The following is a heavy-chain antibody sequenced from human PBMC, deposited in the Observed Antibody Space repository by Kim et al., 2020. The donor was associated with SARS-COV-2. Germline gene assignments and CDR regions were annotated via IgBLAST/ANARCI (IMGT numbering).Heavy chain of an antibody. V-gene: IGHV3-33*01. CDR1: GFTFSSYG. D-gene: IGHD6-13*01. Sequence: GGSLRLSCAASGFTFSSYGMHWVRQAPGKGLEWVAVIWYDGSNKYYADSVKGRFTISRDNSKNTLYLQMNSLRAEDTAVYYCARDRGQQQLVRLDYFDYWGQGTLVTVSS. CDR3: ARDRGQQQLVRLDYFDY. CDR2: IWYDGSNK. J-gene: IGHJ4*02.